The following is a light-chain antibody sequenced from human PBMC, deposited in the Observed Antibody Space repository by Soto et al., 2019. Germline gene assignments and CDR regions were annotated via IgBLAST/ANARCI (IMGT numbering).Light chain of an antibody. Sequence: DIQLTQSPSFLSASVGERVTITCRASQGIAGYLAWYQQKPGKAPKLLIYSASTLLSGVPSRFSGSGSGTEFTLTISSLQPDDFAAYYCQHYNSYSEAFGQGTKVDIK. J-gene: IGKJ1*01. V-gene: IGKV1-9*01. CDR2: SAS. CDR3: QHYNSYSEA. CDR1: QGIAGY.